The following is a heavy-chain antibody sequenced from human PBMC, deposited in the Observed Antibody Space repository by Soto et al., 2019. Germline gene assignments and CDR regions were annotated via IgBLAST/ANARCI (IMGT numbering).Heavy chain of an antibody. V-gene: IGHV2-5*02. D-gene: IGHD3-3*01. CDR2: IYWDDDK. Sequence: QITLNESGPTVVRPTETLTLTCRFSGFSLTTSGVGVGWFRHSPGKAPEWLAPIYWDDDKRYSESLKSRLTITKDTSKNQVVLTVANLDPTDTATYYCAHRVLRTVFGLVTTTAIYFDFWGQGTPVAVSS. J-gene: IGHJ4*02. CDR1: GFSLTTSGVG. CDR3: AHRVLRTVFGLVTTTAIYFDF.